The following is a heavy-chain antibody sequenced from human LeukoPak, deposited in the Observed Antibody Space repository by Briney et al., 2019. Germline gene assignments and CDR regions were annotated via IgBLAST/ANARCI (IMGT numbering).Heavy chain of an antibody. CDR2: IYYSGST. CDR3: ARLASDYYDSSGPDI. D-gene: IGHD3-22*01. CDR1: GGSISSNSYY. V-gene: IGHV4-61*01. J-gene: IGHJ3*02. Sequence: PSETLSLTCTVSGGSISSNSYYWSWIRQPPGKGLEWIGYIYYSGSTNYNPSLKSRVTISVDTSKNQFSLKLSSVTAADTAVYYCARLASDYYDSSGPDIWGQGTMVTVSS.